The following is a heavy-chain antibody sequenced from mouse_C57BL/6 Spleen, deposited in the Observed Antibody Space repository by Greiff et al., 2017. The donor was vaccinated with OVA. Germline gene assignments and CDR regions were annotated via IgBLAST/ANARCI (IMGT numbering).Heavy chain of an antibody. CDR3: ARAGYGSSYDYFDY. CDR2: IDPSDSYT. CDR1: GYTFTSYW. Sequence: QVQLKQPGAELVRPGTSVKLSCKASGYTFTSYWMHWVKQRPGQGLEWIGVIDPSDSYTNYNQKFKGKATLTVDTSSSTAYMQLSSLTSEDSAVYYCARAGYGSSYDYFDYWGQGTTLTVSS. D-gene: IGHD1-1*01. J-gene: IGHJ2*01. V-gene: IGHV1-59*01.